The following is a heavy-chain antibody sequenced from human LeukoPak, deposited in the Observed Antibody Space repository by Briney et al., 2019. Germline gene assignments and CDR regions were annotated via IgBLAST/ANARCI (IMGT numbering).Heavy chain of an antibody. CDR1: GYSISSGYY. CDR2: IYHSGST. CDR3: ATYIHSGSPLPGPHDY. J-gene: IGHJ4*02. V-gene: IGHV4-38-2*02. Sequence: SETLSLTCTVSGYSISSGYYWGWIRQPPGKGLEWIGSIYHSGSTYYNPSLKSRVTISVDTSKNQFSLKLSSVTAADTAVYYCATYIHSGSPLPGPHDYWGQGTLVTVSS. D-gene: IGHD1-26*01.